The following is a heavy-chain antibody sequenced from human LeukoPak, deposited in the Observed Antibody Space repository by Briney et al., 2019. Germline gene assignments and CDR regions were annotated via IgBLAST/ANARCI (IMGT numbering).Heavy chain of an antibody. V-gene: IGHV3-66*02. D-gene: IGHD4-11*01. CDR3: ARAPMTTVTTSDY. CDR1: GFTVSNNY. CDR2: IYSGGTT. J-gene: IGHJ4*02. Sequence: PGGSLRLSCAASGFTVSNNYMSWVRQAPGKGLEWVSVIYSGGTTYYADSVKGRFTISRDNSKNTLYLQMNSLRTEDTAVYYCARAPMTTVTTSDYWGRGTLVTVSS.